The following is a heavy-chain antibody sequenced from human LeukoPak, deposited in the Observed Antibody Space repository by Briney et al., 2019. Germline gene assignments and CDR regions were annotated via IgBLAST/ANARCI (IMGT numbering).Heavy chain of an antibody. CDR1: GGSISSYY. V-gene: IGHV4-59*01. J-gene: IGHJ5*02. Sequence: SETLSLTCTVSGGSISSYYWSWIRQPPGKGLEWIGYIYYSGSTNYNPSLKSRVTISVDTSKNQFSLKLSSVTAADTAVYYRARDVNWFDPWGQGTLVTVSS. CDR2: IYYSGST. CDR3: ARDVNWFDP.